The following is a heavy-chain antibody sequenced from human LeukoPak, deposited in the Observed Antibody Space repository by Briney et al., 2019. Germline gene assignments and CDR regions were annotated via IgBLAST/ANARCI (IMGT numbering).Heavy chain of an antibody. J-gene: IGHJ3*02. CDR3: ARATPRNKDAFDI. CDR2: ISSSSSYI. Sequence: GGSLRLSCAASGFTFSSYSMNWVRQAPGKGLEWVSSISSSSSYIYYADSVKGRFTISRDNAKNSLYLQMNSLRAEDTAVYYCARATPRNKDAFDIWGQGTMVTVSS. CDR1: GFTFSSYS. D-gene: IGHD1/OR15-1a*01. V-gene: IGHV3-21*01.